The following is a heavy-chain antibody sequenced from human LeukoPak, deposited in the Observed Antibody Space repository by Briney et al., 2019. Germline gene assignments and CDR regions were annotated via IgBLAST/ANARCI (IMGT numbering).Heavy chain of an antibody. CDR3: AMRGAAAFFDY. CDR2: ISGSGGGT. V-gene: IGHV3-23*01. Sequence: GGSLRLSCAASGFTFSSYAMSWVRQAPGEGLEWVSTISGSGGGTYYADSVKGRFTISRDNSKNTLYLQMNSLRAEDTAVYYCAMRGAAAFFDYWGQGTLVTVSS. J-gene: IGHJ4*02. CDR1: GFTFSSYA. D-gene: IGHD2-2*01.